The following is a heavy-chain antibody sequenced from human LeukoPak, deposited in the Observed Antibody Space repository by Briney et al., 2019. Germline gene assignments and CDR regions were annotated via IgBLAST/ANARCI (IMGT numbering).Heavy chain of an antibody. CDR2: IYYSGST. J-gene: IGHJ4*02. D-gene: IGHD3-22*01. V-gene: IGHV4-59*01. CDR3: ARDSSGYPYYFDY. CDR1: GGSISSYY. Sequence: SETLSLTCTVSGGSISSYYWSWIRQPPGKGLEWIGYIYYSGSTNYNPSLKSRVTISVDTSKNQFSLKLSSVTAADTAVYYCARDSSGYPYYFDYWGQGTLVTVSS.